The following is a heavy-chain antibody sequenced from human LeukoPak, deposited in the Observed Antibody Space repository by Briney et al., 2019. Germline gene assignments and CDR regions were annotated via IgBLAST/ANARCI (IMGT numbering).Heavy chain of an antibody. CDR1: GFTITTYA. CDR3: SRAQGALDY. D-gene: IGHD1-26*01. V-gene: IGHV3-23*01. CDR2: IGGGGTE. J-gene: IGHJ4*02. Sequence: PGGSLRLSCAASGFTITTYADNWVRHAPGKGLEWVSGIGGGGTECYADFVKGRFLISSDSSQNLVHLQMNSLTVEDTAVYYCSRAQGALDYWGQGTLDTVSS.